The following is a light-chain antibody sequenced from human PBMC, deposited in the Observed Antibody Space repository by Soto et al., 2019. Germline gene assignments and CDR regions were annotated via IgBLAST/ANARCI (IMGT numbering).Light chain of an antibody. J-gene: IGKJ2*01. CDR1: QSVSSAH. CDR2: GAF. V-gene: IGKV3-20*01. Sequence: EIVLTQSPGTLSLSPGERATLSCRASQSVSSAHLAWYQQKPGQAPRLLIYGAFSRATGIPDRFSGSGSGTDFTLTISRLEPEDFAVYYCQQYGSSPRYTFGQGTKLEIK. CDR3: QQYGSSPRYT.